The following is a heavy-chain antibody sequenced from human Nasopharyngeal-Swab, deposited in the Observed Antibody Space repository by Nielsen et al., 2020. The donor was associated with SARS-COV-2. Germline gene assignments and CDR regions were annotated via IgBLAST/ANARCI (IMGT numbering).Heavy chain of an antibody. J-gene: IGHJ3*01. CDR2: IATNNYGGTA. Sequence: GGSLRLSCKPSGFPLASYALTWVRQAPGRGLEWLGFIATNNYGGTAKYAASVRDRFSISRDDSRNVAYLQMDRLTLDDTALYHCVRGQKAFDVWGQGAMVTASS. CDR1: GFPLASYA. V-gene: IGHV3-49*02. CDR3: VRGQKAFDV.